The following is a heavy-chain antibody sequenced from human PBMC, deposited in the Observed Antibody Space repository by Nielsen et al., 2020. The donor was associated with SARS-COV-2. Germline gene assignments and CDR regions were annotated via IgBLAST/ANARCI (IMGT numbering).Heavy chain of an antibody. Sequence: WIRQPPGKGLEWIGYIYHSGSTYYNPSLKSRVTISVDTSKNQFSLKLSSVTAADTAVYYCARGGYSSSSGRRYYYYMDVWGKGTTVTVSS. CDR2: IYHSGST. V-gene: IGHV4-30-2*04. J-gene: IGHJ6*03. D-gene: IGHD6-6*01. CDR3: ARGGYSSSSGRRYYYYMDV.